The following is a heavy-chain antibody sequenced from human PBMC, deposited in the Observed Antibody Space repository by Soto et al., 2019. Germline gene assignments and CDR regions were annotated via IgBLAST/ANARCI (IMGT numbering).Heavy chain of an antibody. J-gene: IGHJ5*02. CDR2: IYYSGST. CDR3: ARGRPGIAGVDP. D-gene: IGHD6-13*01. CDR1: GGSISSSSYY. V-gene: IGHV4-39*01. Sequence: SETLSLTCTVSGGSISSSSYYWGWIRQPPGKGLEWMGGIYYSGSTYFNPSLKSRVTISVDTSKNQFSLKLSSVTAADTAVYYCARGRPGIAGVDPWGQGTLVTVSS.